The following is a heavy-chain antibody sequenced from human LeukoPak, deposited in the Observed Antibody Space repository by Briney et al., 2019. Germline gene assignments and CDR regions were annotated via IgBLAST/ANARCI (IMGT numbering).Heavy chain of an antibody. CDR1: GFTFSGSA. D-gene: IGHD3-22*01. J-gene: IGHJ4*02. V-gene: IGHV3-73*01. CDR2: IRSKANSYAT. CDR3: TRPHYYDSSGYYYSDY. Sequence: GGSLRLSCAASGFTFSGSAMHWVRQASGKGLEWVGRIRSKANSYATAYAASVKGRFTISRDDSKNTAYLQTNSLKTEDTAVYYCTRPHYYDSSGYYYSDYWGQGTLVTVSS.